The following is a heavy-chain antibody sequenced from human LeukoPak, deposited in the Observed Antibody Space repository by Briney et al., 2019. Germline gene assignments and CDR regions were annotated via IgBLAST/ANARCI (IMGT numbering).Heavy chain of an antibody. D-gene: IGHD3-10*01. CDR1: GFIFSPYA. CDR2: ISSTYNI. Sequence: GGSLRLSCAASGFIFSPYAMNWVRQAPGRGLEWVSYISSTYNIYYSDSVRGRFTISRDNAKNSVYLQMNSLRDEDTAVYYCARAKVRGVITPESWGQGTLVTVSS. CDR3: ARAKVRGVITPES. J-gene: IGHJ5*02. V-gene: IGHV3-48*02.